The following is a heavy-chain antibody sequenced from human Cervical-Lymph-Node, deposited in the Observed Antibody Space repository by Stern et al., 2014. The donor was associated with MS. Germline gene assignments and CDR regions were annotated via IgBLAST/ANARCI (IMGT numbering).Heavy chain of an antibody. V-gene: IGHV1-18*01. CDR2: ISAYNGNT. CDR3: ARGLLGSENAFDI. D-gene: IGHD2-15*01. J-gene: IGHJ3*02. Sequence: MVQSGAEVKKPGASVKVTCKASGYTFTSFGISWVRLAPRQGHERMGWISAYNGNTNYAQKHQGRVTMPTDTSTSTAYMELRSLRSDDTAVYYCARGLLGSENAFDIWGQGTMVTVSS. CDR1: GYTFTSFG.